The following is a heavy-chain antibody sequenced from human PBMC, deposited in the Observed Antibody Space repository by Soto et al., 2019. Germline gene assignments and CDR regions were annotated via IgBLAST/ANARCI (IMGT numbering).Heavy chain of an antibody. Sequence: SLTCAVSGDSISSTNWWSWVRQPPGKGLDWIGEIYHSGSTNYNPPLKSRVTISVDKSKNQFSLELSSVTAADTAVYYCAGGGTGSIDYWGQGTLVTVSS. V-gene: IGHV4-4*02. CDR2: IYHSGST. CDR3: AGGGTGSIDY. D-gene: IGHD1-26*01. J-gene: IGHJ4*02. CDR1: GDSISSTNW.